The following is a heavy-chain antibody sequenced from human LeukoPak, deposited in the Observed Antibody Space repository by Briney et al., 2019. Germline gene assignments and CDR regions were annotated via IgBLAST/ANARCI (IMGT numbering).Heavy chain of an antibody. J-gene: IGHJ6*02. D-gene: IGHD3-22*01. CDR3: ARGDGIVVGMDV. V-gene: IGHV3-30*04. CDR1: GFTFSSYA. CDR2: ISYDGSNK. Sequence: GGSLRLSCAASGFTFSSYAMHWVRQAPGKGLEWVAVISYDGSNKYYADSVKGRFTISRDNSKNPLYLQMNSLRAEDTAVYYCARGDGIVVGMDVWGQGTTVTVSS.